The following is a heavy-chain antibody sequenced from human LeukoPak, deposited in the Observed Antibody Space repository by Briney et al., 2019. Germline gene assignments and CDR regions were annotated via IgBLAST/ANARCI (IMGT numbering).Heavy chain of an antibody. D-gene: IGHD3-10*01. CDR1: GYTFTSYG. CDR2: ISAYNGNT. J-gene: IGHJ4*02. V-gene: IGHV1-18*01. Sequence: ASVKVSSKASGYTFTSYGISWVRQAPGQGLEWMGWISAYNGNTNYAQKLQGRVTMTTDTSTSTAYMELRSLRSDDTAVYYCARDEAMVRGVAHFDYWGQGTLVTVSS. CDR3: ARDEAMVRGVAHFDY.